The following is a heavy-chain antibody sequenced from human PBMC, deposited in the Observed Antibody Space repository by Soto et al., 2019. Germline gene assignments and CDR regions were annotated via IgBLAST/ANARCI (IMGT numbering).Heavy chain of an antibody. CDR2: ISSSGSTI. Sequence: LRLSCAASGFTFSSYEMNWVRQAPGKGLEWVSYISSSGSTIYYADSVKGRFTISRDNAKNSLYLQMNSLRAEDTAVYYCASGLYGSGYYASDIWGQGTMVTVSS. D-gene: IGHD3-22*01. J-gene: IGHJ3*02. V-gene: IGHV3-48*03. CDR1: GFTFSSYE. CDR3: ASGLYGSGYYASDI.